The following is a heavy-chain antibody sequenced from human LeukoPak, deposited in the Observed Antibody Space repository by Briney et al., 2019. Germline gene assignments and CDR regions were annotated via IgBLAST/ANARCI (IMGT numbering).Heavy chain of an antibody. CDR1: GGSISSYY. Sequence: KPSETLSLTCTVSGGSISSYYWSWIRQPPGKGLEWMGYIYYSGSTNYNPSLKSRITISGDTSKNQFSLQLSSVTAADTAVYYCARGLTNYDILTGYYPNYYYGMDVWGKGTTVTVSS. J-gene: IGHJ6*04. D-gene: IGHD3-9*01. V-gene: IGHV4-59*01. CDR3: ARGLTNYDILTGYYPNYYYGMDV. CDR2: IYYSGST.